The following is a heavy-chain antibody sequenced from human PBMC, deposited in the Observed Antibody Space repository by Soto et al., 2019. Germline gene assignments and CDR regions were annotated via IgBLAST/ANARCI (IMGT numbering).Heavy chain of an antibody. J-gene: IGHJ5*02. CDR1: GFTFSSYE. V-gene: IGHV3-48*03. CDR3: ARGGSTWFPSWFDP. CDR2: ISSSGTTI. D-gene: IGHD6-13*01. Sequence: PGGSLRLSCAVSGFTFSSYERDWVRQAPGKGLEWVSYISSSGTTIYYADSVRGRFTISRDNAKNSLYLQMNSLRAEDTAVYYCARGGSTWFPSWFDPWGQGTLVTVYS.